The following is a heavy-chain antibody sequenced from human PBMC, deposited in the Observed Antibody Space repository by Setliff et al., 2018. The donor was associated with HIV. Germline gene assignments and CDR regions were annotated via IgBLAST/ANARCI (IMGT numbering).Heavy chain of an antibody. J-gene: IGHJ3*01. V-gene: IGHV3-7*01. CDR3: VREGEYFDTIGHYLVRRFFDL. D-gene: IGHD3-9*01. Sequence: GGSLRLSCAASGFSFRTYWVGWDRQAPGKGLEWVANMKYDGTEIYYVDAVKGRFTISRDNAKKSVFLHMNSLRGEDAAVYYCVREGEYFDTIGHYLVRRFFDLWGQGTMVTVSS. CDR1: GFSFRTYW. CDR2: MKYDGTEI.